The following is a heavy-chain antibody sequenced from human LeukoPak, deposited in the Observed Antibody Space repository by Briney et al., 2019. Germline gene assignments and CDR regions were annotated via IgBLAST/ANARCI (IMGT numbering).Heavy chain of an antibody. CDR2: VSSDGTYT. Sequence: GGSLRLSCAASGFTFSSYFMHWVRQAPGKGLGWVSRVSSDGTYTEYADSVKGRFTISRDNAKDTLYLQVNSLRAEDTAVYYCAITVDCRATTDCYSYFHHWGQGTLVTVSS. J-gene: IGHJ1*01. CDR3: AITVDCRATTDCYSYFHH. D-gene: IGHD2-21*02. V-gene: IGHV3-74*03. CDR1: GFTFSSYF.